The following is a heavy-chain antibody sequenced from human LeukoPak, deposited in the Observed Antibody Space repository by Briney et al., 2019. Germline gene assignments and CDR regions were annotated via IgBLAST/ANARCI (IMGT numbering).Heavy chain of an antibody. D-gene: IGHD4-17*01. CDR2: ISSSSSYI. V-gene: IGHV3-21*01. CDR3: ARDLYDYGDSLSAFDI. J-gene: IGHJ3*02. CDR1: GFTFSSYS. Sequence: GGSLRLSCAASGFTFSSYSMNWVRQAPGKGLEWVSSISSSSSYIYYADSVKGRFTISRDNAKNSLYLQMNSLRAEDTAVYYCARDLYDYGDSLSAFDIWGQGTMVTVSS.